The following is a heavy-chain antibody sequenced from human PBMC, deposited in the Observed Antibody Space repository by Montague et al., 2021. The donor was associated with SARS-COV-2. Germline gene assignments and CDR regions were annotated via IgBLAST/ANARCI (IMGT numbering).Heavy chain of an antibody. CDR2: ISYDGSNK. J-gene: IGHJ2*01. D-gene: IGHD3-9*01. V-gene: IGHV3-30-3*01. CDR1: GFTFSSYA. CDR3: AREKKYYDILTGYYYRYFDL. Sequence: SLRLSCAASGFTFSSYAMHWVRQAPGKGLEWVAVISYDGSNKYYADSVKGRLTISRDNSKNMLYLQMNSLRAEDTAVYYCAREKKYYDILTGYYYRYFDLWGRGTLVTVSS.